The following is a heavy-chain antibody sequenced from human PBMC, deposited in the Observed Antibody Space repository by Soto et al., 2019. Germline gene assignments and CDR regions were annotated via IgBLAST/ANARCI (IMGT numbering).Heavy chain of an antibody. Sequence: QVQLQESGPGLVKPSETLSLTCTVSGGSISSYYWRWIRQPPGKGLEWIGYIYYSGSSNDNPSLKSRVTISVDPSQTQFSLKLSSVTAADTAVYYCARVRKWLLYPVYYSYGMDVWGQGTTVTVSS. J-gene: IGHJ6*02. V-gene: IGHV4-59*01. CDR2: IYYSGSS. CDR3: ARVRKWLLYPVYYSYGMDV. CDR1: GGSISSYY. D-gene: IGHD3-3*01.